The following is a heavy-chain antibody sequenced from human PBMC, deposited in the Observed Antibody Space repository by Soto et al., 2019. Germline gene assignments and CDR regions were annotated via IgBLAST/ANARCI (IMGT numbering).Heavy chain of an antibody. V-gene: IGHV3-30-3*01. J-gene: IGHJ6*02. Sequence: GGSLRLSCAASGFTFSSYAMHWVRQAPGKGLEWVAVISYDGSNKYYADSVKGRFTISRDNSKNTLYLQMNSLRAEDTAVYYCARDLITGTTSHYYGMDFWGQGTTVTVSS. CDR2: ISYDGSNK. CDR1: GFTFSSYA. CDR3: ARDLITGTTSHYYGMDF. D-gene: IGHD1-7*01.